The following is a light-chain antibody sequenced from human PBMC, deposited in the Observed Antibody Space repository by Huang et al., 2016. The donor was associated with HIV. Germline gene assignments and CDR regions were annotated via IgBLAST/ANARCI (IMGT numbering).Light chain of an antibody. V-gene: IGKV3-15*01. J-gene: IGKJ1*01. Sequence: EIMMTQSPATLSVSPGDGATLSCRASERVNTNLAWYQQKPGQAPRLLIYDSSTRAAGIPATFSGSGSGTQFSLTISSLQSEDFAFYHCQQYNTWPWTFGQGTKVEIK. CDR1: ERVNTN. CDR2: DSS. CDR3: QQYNTWPWT.